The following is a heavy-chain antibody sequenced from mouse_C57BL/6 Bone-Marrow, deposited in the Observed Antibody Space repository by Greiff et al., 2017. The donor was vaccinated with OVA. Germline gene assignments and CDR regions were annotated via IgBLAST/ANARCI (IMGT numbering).Heavy chain of an antibody. J-gene: IGHJ3*01. CDR3: AREGGYSNFWFAY. CDR2: ISYDGSN. V-gene: IGHV3-6*01. D-gene: IGHD2-5*01. Sequence: VQLKESGPGLVKPSQSLSLTCSVTGYSITSGYYWNWIRQFPGNKLEWMGYISYDGSNNYNPSLKNRISITRDTSKNQFFLKLNSVTTEDTATYYCAREGGYSNFWFAYWGQGTLVTVSA. CDR1: GYSITSGYY.